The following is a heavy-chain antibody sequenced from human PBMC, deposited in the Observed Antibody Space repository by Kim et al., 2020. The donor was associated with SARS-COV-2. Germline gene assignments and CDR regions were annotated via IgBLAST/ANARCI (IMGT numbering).Heavy chain of an antibody. Sequence: GGSLRLSCAASGFTFSWYAMNWVRQAPGKRLEWVSSTIGSGVNNSYADSVKGRFTISRDNYKDTGYLKMNSLSAEDTAVYYCAEGALEGWAGSRCYPFDYWGQGTLVTVSS. CDR2: TIGSGVNN. CDR3: AEGALEGWAGSRCYPFDY. J-gene: IGHJ4*02. D-gene: IGHD2-2*01. CDR1: GFTFSWYA. V-gene: IGHV3-23*01.